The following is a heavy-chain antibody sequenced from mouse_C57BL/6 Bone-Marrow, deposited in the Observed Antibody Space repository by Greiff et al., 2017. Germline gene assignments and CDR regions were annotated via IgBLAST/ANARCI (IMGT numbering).Heavy chain of an antibody. CDR1: GFTFSDYY. CDR2: ISNGGGST. CDR3: ARRGWLLRYFDV. D-gene: IGHD2-3*01. Sequence: EVHLVESGGGLVQPGGSLKLSCAASGFTFSDYYMYWVRQTPEKRLEWVAYISNGGGSTYYPDTVKGRFTISRDNAKNTLYLQMSRLKSEDTAMYYCARRGWLLRYFDVWGTGTTVTVSS. J-gene: IGHJ1*03. V-gene: IGHV5-12*01.